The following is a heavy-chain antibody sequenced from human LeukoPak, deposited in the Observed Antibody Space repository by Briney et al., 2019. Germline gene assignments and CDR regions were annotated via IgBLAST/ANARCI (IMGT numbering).Heavy chain of an antibody. V-gene: IGHV1-24*01. Sequence: TSVKVSCKVSGYTLTELSMHWVRQAPGKGLEWMGGFDPEDGETIYAQKFQGRVTMTEDTSTDTAYMELSSLRSEDTAVYYCAAVKAAAWYGPRSYYLDYWGQGTLVTVSS. D-gene: IGHD6-13*01. CDR1: GYTLTELS. CDR3: AAVKAAAWYGPRSYYLDY. CDR2: FDPEDGET. J-gene: IGHJ4*02.